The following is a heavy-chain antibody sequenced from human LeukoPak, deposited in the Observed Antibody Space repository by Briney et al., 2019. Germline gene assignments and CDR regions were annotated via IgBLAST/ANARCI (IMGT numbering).Heavy chain of an antibody. CDR3: ATVSGSGSYYGDFDY. V-gene: IGHV1-24*01. CDR2: FDPEDGET. Sequence: GASVKVSCKVSGYTLTELSMHWVRQAPGKGLEWMGGFDPEDGETIYAQKFQGRVTMTEDTSTDTAYMELSSLRSEDTAVYYCATVSGSGSYYGDFDYRGQGTLVTVSS. D-gene: IGHD3-22*01. J-gene: IGHJ4*02. CDR1: GYTLTELS.